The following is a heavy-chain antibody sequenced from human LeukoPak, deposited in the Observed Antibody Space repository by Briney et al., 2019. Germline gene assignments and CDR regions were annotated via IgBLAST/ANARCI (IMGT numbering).Heavy chain of an antibody. D-gene: IGHD5-18*01. CDR1: GFTFSSYA. Sequence: GGSLRLSCAASGFTFSSYAMSWVRQAPGKGLEWVSAISGSGGSTYYADSVKGRFTIFRDNSKNTLYLQMNSLRAEDTAVYYCAIIQLWSPVDYWGQGTLVTVSS. J-gene: IGHJ4*02. CDR2: ISGSGGST. V-gene: IGHV3-23*01. CDR3: AIIQLWSPVDY.